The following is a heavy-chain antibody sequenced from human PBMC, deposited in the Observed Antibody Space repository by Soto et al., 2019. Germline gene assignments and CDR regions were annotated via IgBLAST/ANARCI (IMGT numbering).Heavy chain of an antibody. CDR1: GFTFSSYS. CDR2: ISSSSSYI. V-gene: IGHV3-21*01. J-gene: IGHJ4*02. Sequence: GGSLRLSCAASGFTFSSYSMNWVRQAPGKGLEWVSSISSSSSYIYYADSVMGRFTISRDNAKNSLYLQMNSLRAEDTAVYYCARETYSSSWTDLNFDYWGQGTLVTVSS. D-gene: IGHD6-13*01. CDR3: ARETYSSSWTDLNFDY.